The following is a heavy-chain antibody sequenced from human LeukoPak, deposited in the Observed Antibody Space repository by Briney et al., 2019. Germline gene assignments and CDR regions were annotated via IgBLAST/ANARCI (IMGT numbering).Heavy chain of an antibody. CDR1: GYIFTSYY. D-gene: IGHD6-13*01. CDR3: ARDRSLAAAVYYFDY. Sequence: GASVKVSCKASGYIFTSYYMEWVRQAPGQGLEWMGIINPCGGSTSYAQKFQGRVTMTRDTSTSTFYMEMSSLRSEDTAVYYCARDRSLAAAVYYFDYWGQGTLVTVSS. J-gene: IGHJ4*02. V-gene: IGHV1-46*01. CDR2: INPCGGST.